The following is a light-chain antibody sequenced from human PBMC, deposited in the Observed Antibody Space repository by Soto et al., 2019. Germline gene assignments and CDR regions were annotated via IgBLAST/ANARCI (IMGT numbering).Light chain of an antibody. CDR2: WAS. CDR1: QSVIHTSNNKSY. CDR3: QQYTTWPYT. J-gene: IGKJ2*01. Sequence: DIVMTQSPDSLAVSLGERATINCKSSQSVIHTSNNKSYLAWYQQKPGQPPELLLYWASARESGVPDRFSGSGSGTDFTLTISSLQAEDVAVYYCQQYTTWPYTFGQGTKLEIK. V-gene: IGKV4-1*01.